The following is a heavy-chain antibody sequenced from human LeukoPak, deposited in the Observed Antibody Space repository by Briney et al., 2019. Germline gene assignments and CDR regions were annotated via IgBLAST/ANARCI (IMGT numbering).Heavy chain of an antibody. Sequence: GGSLTLSYTVCGFNVSTNSMSLVRQTPGEGLGWVSFIYSGCSTFYSDSVKGPFTISRDNSKNTLFLQMNSLNRDETALYYCGKASTGWYFAYWGQGTLVTVSS. CDR1: GFNVSTNS. CDR3: GKASTGWYFAY. CDR2: IYSGCST. J-gene: IGHJ4*02. V-gene: IGHV3-53*01. D-gene: IGHD6-19*01.